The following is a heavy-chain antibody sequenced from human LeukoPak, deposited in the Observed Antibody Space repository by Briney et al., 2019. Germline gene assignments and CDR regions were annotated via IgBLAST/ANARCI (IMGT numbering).Heavy chain of an antibody. V-gene: IGHV3-23*01. CDR1: GFTFTNYA. CDR3: ARAERFLEWDDAFDI. CDR2: IRGSGATT. D-gene: IGHD3-3*01. J-gene: IGHJ3*02. Sequence: PGGSLRLSCAASGFTFTNYAMTWVRQAPGKGLEWVSAIRGSGATTYYADSMKGRFTISRDNAKNSLYLQMNSLRAEDTAVYYCARAERFLEWDDAFDIWGQGTMVTVSS.